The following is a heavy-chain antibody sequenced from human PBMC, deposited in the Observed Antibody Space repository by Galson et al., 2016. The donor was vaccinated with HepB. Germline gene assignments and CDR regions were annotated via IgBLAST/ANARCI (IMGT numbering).Heavy chain of an antibody. D-gene: IGHD4-11*01. CDR1: GFTFSDYY. J-gene: IGHJ6*02. CDR3: ARARDFDYSRLLDHGLDV. CDR2: MSITGNTI. Sequence: SLRLSCAASGFTFSDYYMNWIRQAPGKGLEWVSYMSITGNTIFYADSVKGRFTISRDNAENSLYLQMNSLRAEDTAVYYCARARDFDYSRLLDHGLDVWGQGTTVTVSS. V-gene: IGHV3-11*01.